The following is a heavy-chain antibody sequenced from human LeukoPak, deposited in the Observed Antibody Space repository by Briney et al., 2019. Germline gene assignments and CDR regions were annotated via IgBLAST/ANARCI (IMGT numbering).Heavy chain of an antibody. Sequence: SETLSLTCTVSGGSVSSGSYYWSWIRQPPGKGLEWIGYIYYSGSTNYNPSLKSRVTISVDTSKNQFSLKLSSVTAADTAVYYCARGILYYYDSSGYPSNWFDPWGQGTLVTVSS. CDR3: ARGILYYYDSSGYPSNWFDP. CDR1: GGSVSSGSYY. CDR2: IYYSGST. D-gene: IGHD3-22*01. V-gene: IGHV4-61*01. J-gene: IGHJ5*02.